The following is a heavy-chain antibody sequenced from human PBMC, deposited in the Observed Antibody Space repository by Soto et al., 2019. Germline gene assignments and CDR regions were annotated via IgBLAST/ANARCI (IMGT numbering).Heavy chain of an antibody. CDR2: ISYDGSNK. Sequence: QVQLVESGGGVVQPGRSLRLSCAASGFTFSSYAMHWVRQAPGKGLEWVAVISYDGSNKYYADSVKGRFTISRDNSKNTLYLHMNGMRAEDTAVYYCARERLVPAATFDPWGPGTLVTVSS. J-gene: IGHJ5*02. D-gene: IGHD2-2*01. V-gene: IGHV3-30-3*01. CDR1: GFTFSSYA. CDR3: ARERLVPAATFDP.